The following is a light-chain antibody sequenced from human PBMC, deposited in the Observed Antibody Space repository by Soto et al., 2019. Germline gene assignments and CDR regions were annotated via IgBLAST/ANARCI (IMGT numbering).Light chain of an antibody. V-gene: IGLV2-8*01. CDR2: EVN. CDR1: SSDIGAYNY. J-gene: IGLJ2*01. Sequence: QSALTQPPSASGSPGQSVAISCTGRSSDIGAYNYVSWYQQFPGKAPQIMIYEVNKRPSGVPDRFSGSKSGNTASLTVSGLQAEDEADYYCSSFAGSNTVIFGGGTKLTVL. CDR3: SSFAGSNTVI.